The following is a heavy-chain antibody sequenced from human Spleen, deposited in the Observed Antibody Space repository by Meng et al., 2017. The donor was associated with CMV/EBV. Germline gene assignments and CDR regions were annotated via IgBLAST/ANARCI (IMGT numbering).Heavy chain of an antibody. J-gene: IGHJ5*02. D-gene: IGHD6-13*01. V-gene: IGHV1-69*12. CDR1: GGHFSGYA. CDR2: IIPIFGTA. CDR3: ARGARWNWFDP. Sequence: VPVVVYGAELHTPRSSVKFSFKASGGHFSGYASIWLRQAPGQGLEWMAGIIPIFGTANYAQKFQGSVTITADESTITAYMELSSLRSEDTAVYYCARGARWNWFDPWGQGTLVTVSS.